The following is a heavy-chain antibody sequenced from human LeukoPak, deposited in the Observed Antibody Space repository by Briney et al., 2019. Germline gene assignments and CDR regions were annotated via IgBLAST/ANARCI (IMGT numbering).Heavy chain of an antibody. CDR3: ARDRSITMVRGVIIGPYYYYYMDV. D-gene: IGHD3-10*01. CDR2: LHFSGST. V-gene: IGHV4-39*07. CDR1: GGSISSSAYY. J-gene: IGHJ6*03. Sequence: PSETLSLTCTVSGGSISSSAYYWGWLRQSPWKGLEWIGSLHFSGSTYYNLSLKSRVTMAVDTSENQFSLKLSSVTAADTAVYYCARDRSITMVRGVIIGPYYYYYMDVWGKGTTVTISS.